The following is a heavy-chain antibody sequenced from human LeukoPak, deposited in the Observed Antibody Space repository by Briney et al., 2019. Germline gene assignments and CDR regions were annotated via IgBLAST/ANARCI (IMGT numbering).Heavy chain of an antibody. Sequence: SVKVSCKASGGTFSSYAISWVRQAPGQGLEWMGGIIPIFGTANYAQKFQGRVTITADESTSTAYMELSSLRSEDTAVYYCAGVLRYGSGSWGYWFDPWGQGTLVTVSS. V-gene: IGHV1-69*13. D-gene: IGHD3-10*01. CDR1: GGTFSSYA. CDR2: IIPIFGTA. CDR3: AGVLRYGSGSWGYWFDP. J-gene: IGHJ5*02.